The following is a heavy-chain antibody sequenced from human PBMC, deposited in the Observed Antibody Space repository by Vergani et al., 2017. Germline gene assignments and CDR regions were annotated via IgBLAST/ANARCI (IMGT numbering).Heavy chain of an antibody. J-gene: IGHJ5*02. Sequence: QVQLVQSGAEVKKPGASVKVSCKASGYTFTGYYMHWVRQAPGQGLEWMGWISAYNGNTNYAQKLQGRVTMTTDTSTSTAYMELRSLRSDDTAVYYCARDDGRTIAVAGTGWFDPWGQGTLVTVSS. CDR2: ISAYNGNT. CDR1: GYTFTGYY. CDR3: ARDDGRTIAVAGTGWFDP. V-gene: IGHV1-18*04. D-gene: IGHD6-19*01.